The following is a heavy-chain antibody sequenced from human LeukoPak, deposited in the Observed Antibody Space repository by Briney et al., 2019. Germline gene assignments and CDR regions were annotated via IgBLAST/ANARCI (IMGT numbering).Heavy chain of an antibody. J-gene: IGHJ3*02. CDR3: ARGILTGPIYAFDN. D-gene: IGHD3-9*01. Sequence: SETLSLTCAVYGGSFSGYYWSWIRQPPGKGLEWIGHIYYSGSTNYNPSLKSRVTISVDTSKNQFSLKLSSVTAADTAVYYCARGILTGPIYAFDNWGQGTMVTVSS. CDR1: GGSFSGYY. CDR2: IYYSGST. V-gene: IGHV4-59*01.